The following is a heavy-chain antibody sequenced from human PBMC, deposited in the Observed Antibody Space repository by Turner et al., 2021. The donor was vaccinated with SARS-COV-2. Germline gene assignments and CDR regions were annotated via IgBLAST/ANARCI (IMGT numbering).Heavy chain of an antibody. CDR1: GGSLSSGGYY. CDR3: ASEAVVVPAARGYYDYGMDV. CDR2: MNYSGGT. J-gene: IGHJ6*02. Sequence: QVQLQESGPGLVKPSQTLSLTCTVSGGSLSSGGYYWSWIRQHPGKGLEWIVYMNYSGGTYYNPDLKSRVTISVDTSKNKFYMKLSSVTAADTAVDYWASEAVVVPAARGYYDYGMDVWGQGTTGTVSS. D-gene: IGHD2-2*01. V-gene: IGHV4-31*03.